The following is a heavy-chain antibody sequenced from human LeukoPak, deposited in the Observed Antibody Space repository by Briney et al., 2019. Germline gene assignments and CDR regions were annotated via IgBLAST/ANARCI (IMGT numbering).Heavy chain of an antibody. J-gene: IGHJ3*02. D-gene: IGHD3-3*01. V-gene: IGHV1-69*13. CDR3: ASPGQLRFLVDAFDI. CDR2: IIPIFGTA. Sequence: SVKVSCKASGGTFSSYAISWVRQAPGQGLEWMGGIIPIFGTANYAQKFQGRVTITADESTSTAYMELSSLRSEDTAVYYCASPGQLRFLVDAFDIWGQGTMVTVSS. CDR1: GGTFSSYA.